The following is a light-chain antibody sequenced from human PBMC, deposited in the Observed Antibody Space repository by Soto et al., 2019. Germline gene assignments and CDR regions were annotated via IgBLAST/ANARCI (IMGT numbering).Light chain of an antibody. J-gene: IGKJ1*01. CDR3: QQTYSTPQT. Sequence: DIQMTQSPSSLSASVGGRVTITCRASQSVSSFLNWYQQKPGKAPNLLIYAASSLQSGVPSRFRGSGSGTDFTLTISSLQPEDFATYYCQQTYSTPQTFGQGTKVEIK. CDR1: QSVSSF. V-gene: IGKV1-39*01. CDR2: AAS.